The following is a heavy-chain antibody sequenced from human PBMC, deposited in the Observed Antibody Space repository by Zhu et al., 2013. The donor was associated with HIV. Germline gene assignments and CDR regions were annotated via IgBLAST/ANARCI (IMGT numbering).Heavy chain of an antibody. Sequence: QVQLVQSGAEVKKPGASVKVSCKASGYTFTGYYMHWVRQASGQGLEWMGWINPNSGGTNYAQKFQGRVTMTRDTSISTAYMELSRLRSDDTAVYYCARVVYCSSTSCHGGFDYWGQGTLVTVSS. CDR3: ARVVYCSSTSCHGGFDY. J-gene: IGHJ4*02. CDR2: INPNSGGT. V-gene: IGHV1-2*02. CDR1: GYTFTGYY. D-gene: IGHD2-2*01.